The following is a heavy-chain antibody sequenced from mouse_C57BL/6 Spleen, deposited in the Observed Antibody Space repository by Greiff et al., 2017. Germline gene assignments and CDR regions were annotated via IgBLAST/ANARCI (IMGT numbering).Heavy chain of an antibody. Sequence: EVTLMESGGGLVQPGGSMKLSCAASGFNFSDAWMDWVRQSPEKGLEWVAEIRNKANNHATYYAESVKGRFTISIDYSKSSVYLQMNSLRAEDTGIYYCTRNRDYAWFAYWGQGTLVTVSA. V-gene: IGHV6-6*01. CDR1: GFNFSDAW. D-gene: IGHD2-4*01. J-gene: IGHJ3*01. CDR2: IRNKANNHAT. CDR3: TRNRDYAWFAY.